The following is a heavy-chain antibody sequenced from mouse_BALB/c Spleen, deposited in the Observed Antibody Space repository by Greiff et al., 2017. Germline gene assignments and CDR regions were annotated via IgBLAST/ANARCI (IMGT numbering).Heavy chain of an antibody. J-gene: IGHJ4*01. V-gene: IGHV5-4*02. CDR3: ARAYYRYEGYAMDY. D-gene: IGHD2-14*01. Sequence: EVMLVESGGGLVKPGGSLKLSCAASGFTFSDYYMYWVRQTPEKRLEWVATISDGGSYTYYPDSVKGRFTISRDNAKNNLYLQMSSLKSEDTAMYYCARAYYRYEGYAMDYWGQGTSVTVSS. CDR2: ISDGGSYT. CDR1: GFTFSDYY.